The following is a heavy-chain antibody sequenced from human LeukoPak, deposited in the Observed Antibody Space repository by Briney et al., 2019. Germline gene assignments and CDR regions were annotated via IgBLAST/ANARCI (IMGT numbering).Heavy chain of an antibody. J-gene: IGHJ4*02. CDR2: IYDRGPA. Sequence: SQTLSLTCTVSGGAIASGGYSWNWIRQSPGEGLEWIGCIYDRGPAYYNPSLKSRFTISVDRPKNQFFLNVTSLTAADTAVYYCARSRQASGLFSFWGQGIPVVVSS. D-gene: IGHD3-10*01. CDR3: ARSRQASGLFSF. CDR1: GGAIASGGYS. V-gene: IGHV4-30-2*06.